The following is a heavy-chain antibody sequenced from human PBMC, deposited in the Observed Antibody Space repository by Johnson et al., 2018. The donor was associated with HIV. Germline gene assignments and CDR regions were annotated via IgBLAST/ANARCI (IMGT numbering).Heavy chain of an antibody. CDR1: GFTFSSYG. D-gene: IGHD6-19*01. CDR2: ISSSGTNR. CDR3: SRGLWLTPGTVDI. V-gene: IGHV3-33*01. Sequence: QVQLVESGGGVVQPGRSLRLSCAASGFTFSSYGVHWVRQAPGKGLEWVAVISSSGTNRYYADSVKGRFTISRDNTKNFLYLQMNTLRVEDTAVYYCSRGLWLTPGTVDIWGQGTVVSVSS. J-gene: IGHJ3*02.